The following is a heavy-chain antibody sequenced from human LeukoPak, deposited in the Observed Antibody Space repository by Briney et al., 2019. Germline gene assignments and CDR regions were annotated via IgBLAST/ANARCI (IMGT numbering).Heavy chain of an antibody. CDR1: EVIFSSYS. D-gene: IGHD3-22*01. V-gene: IGHV3-48*01. J-gene: IGHJ4*02. Sequence: GGSLRLSCAASEVIFSSYSMKWVRQAPGKGLEWVSYISSGSSTIYYADSVKGRFTISRDNAKNSLYLQMNSLRAEDTAVYYCARDDLYDSSGYYPYWGQGTLVTVSS. CDR3: ARDDLYDSSGYYPY. CDR2: ISSGSSTI.